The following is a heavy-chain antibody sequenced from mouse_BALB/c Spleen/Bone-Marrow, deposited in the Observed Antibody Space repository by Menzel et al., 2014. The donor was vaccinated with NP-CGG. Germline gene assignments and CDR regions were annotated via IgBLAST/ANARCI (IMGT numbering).Heavy chain of an antibody. CDR2: IRLKSNNYAT. CDR3: TRVNWPFDY. J-gene: IGHJ2*01. D-gene: IGHD4-1*01. CDR1: GFTFSNYW. Sequence: EVQRVESGGGLVQPGGSMKLSCVASGFTFSNYWMNWVRQSPEKGLEWAAEIRLKSNNYATHYAESVKGRFTISRDDSKSSVYLQMNNLRAEDTGIYYCTRVNWPFDYWGQGTTLTVSS. V-gene: IGHV6-6*02.